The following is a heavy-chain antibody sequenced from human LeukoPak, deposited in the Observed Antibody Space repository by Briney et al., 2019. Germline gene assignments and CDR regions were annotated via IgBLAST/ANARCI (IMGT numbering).Heavy chain of an antibody. Sequence: SETLSLTCTVSGGSISSYYWSWVRQPAGKGLEWIGRNYTSGSNNYNPSLKSRVTMSVDTSKNQFFLKLSSVTAADTAVYYCARDNEVAARSFDYWGQGTLVTVSS. CDR2: NYTSGSN. V-gene: IGHV4-4*07. CDR3: ARDNEVAARSFDY. D-gene: IGHD6-6*01. CDR1: GGSISSYY. J-gene: IGHJ4*02.